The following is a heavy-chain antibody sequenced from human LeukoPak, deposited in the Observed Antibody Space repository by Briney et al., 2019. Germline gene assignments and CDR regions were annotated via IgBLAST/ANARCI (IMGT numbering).Heavy chain of an antibody. J-gene: IGHJ4*02. V-gene: IGHV4-34*01. CDR3: ARPFYSGWYLFCDY. CDR2: INHSGST. D-gene: IGHD6-19*01. CDR1: GGSLSGYY. Sequence: PSETLSLTCAVYGGSLSGYYWSWIRQPPGRGLEWVGEINHSGSTNYNPSLKSRVTISVDTSKNQFSLKLSSVTAADTAVYYCARPFYSGWYLFCDYGGQNPLVTVSS.